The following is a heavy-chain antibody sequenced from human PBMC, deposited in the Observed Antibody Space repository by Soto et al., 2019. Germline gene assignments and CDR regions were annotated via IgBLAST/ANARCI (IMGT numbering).Heavy chain of an antibody. D-gene: IGHD5-18*01. CDR1: GFTFSSYG. V-gene: IGHV3-30*18. J-gene: IGHJ3*02. CDR2: ISYDGSNK. Sequence: QVQLVESGGGVVQPGRSLRLSCAASGFTFSSYGMHWVRQAPGKGLEWVAVISYDGSNKYYADSVKGRLTISRDNSKNTLYLQMNSLRAEDTAVYYCAKERKYSFDAFDIWGQGTMVTVSS. CDR3: AKERKYSFDAFDI.